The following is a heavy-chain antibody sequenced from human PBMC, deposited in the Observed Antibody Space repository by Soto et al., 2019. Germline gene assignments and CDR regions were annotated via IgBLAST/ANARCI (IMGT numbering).Heavy chain of an antibody. CDR1: GFRFSTDA. CDR2: ISSSGGTT. V-gene: IGHV3-23*01. J-gene: IGHJ4*02. CDR3: WRDIGQWLVEGFDY. Sequence: GGSLRLSWAASGFRFSTDAMSWVRQAPGKGLEWVSSISSSGGTTNYADSVKGRFTISRDNSKNTLHLQMNSLRAEDTALYYCWRDIGQWLVEGFDYSRQGTLVTLS. D-gene: IGHD6-19*01.